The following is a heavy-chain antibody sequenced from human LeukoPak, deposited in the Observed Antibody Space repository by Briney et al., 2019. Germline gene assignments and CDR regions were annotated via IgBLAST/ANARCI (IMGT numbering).Heavy chain of an antibody. V-gene: IGHV3-21*01. Sequence: GGSLRLSCAASGFTFSSYSMNWVRQAPGKGLEWVSSISSSSSYIYYADSVKGRFTISRDNAKSSLYLQMNSLRAEDTAVYYCARLSWYYDFWSGYPYWGQGTLVTVSS. D-gene: IGHD3-3*01. CDR2: ISSSSSYI. CDR3: ARLSWYYDFWSGYPY. J-gene: IGHJ4*02. CDR1: GFTFSSYS.